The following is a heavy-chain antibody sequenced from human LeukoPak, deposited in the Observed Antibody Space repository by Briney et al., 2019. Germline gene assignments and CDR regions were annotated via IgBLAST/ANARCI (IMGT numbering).Heavy chain of an antibody. J-gene: IGHJ5*02. Sequence: PSETLSLTCTVSGGSISSDNYYWSWIRQPAGKGLEWIGRIYTSGSTNYNPSLKSRVTMSVDTSRNQFSLKLSSVTAADTAVYYCARDAKYRVRGVSEKYNWFDPWGQGTLVTVSS. CDR1: GGSISSDNYY. CDR2: IYTSGST. CDR3: ARDAKYRVRGVSEKYNWFDP. V-gene: IGHV4-61*02. D-gene: IGHD3-10*01.